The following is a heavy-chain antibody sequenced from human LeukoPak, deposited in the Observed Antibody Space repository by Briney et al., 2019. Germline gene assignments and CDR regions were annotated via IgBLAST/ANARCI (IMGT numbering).Heavy chain of an antibody. J-gene: IGHJ3*02. CDR1: GYAFTSYD. CDR3: AKTTKGRWYAFDI. Sequence: ASVKVSCKASGYAFTSYDINWVRQATGQGLEWMGWMNPNSGNTGYAQKLQGRVTITRNTSISTAYMELSSLRSEDTAVYYCAKTTKGRWYAFDIWGQGTMVTVSS. CDR2: MNPNSGNT. D-gene: IGHD1-14*01. V-gene: IGHV1-8*03.